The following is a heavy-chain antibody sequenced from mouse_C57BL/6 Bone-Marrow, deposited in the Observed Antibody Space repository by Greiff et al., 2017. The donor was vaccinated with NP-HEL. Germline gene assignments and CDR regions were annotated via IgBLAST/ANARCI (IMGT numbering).Heavy chain of an antibody. Sequence: VQLQQSGPELVKPGASVKISCKASGYTFTDYYMNWVKQSHGKSLEWIGDINPNNGGTSYNQKFKGKATLTVDKSSSTAYMELRSLTSEDSAVYYCARKELPTYFDYWGQGTTLTVSS. CDR1: GYTFTDYY. J-gene: IGHJ2*01. CDR3: ARKELPTYFDY. CDR2: INPNNGGT. V-gene: IGHV1-26*01. D-gene: IGHD2-1*01.